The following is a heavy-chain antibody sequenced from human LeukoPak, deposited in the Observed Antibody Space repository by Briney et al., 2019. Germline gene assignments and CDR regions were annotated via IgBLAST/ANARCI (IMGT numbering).Heavy chain of an antibody. V-gene: IGHV3-7*01. CDR2: INGESEK. J-gene: IGHJ4*02. D-gene: IGHD3-22*01. CDR1: GFTFSSYW. CDR3: ARDYLDSSGAHYDY. Sequence: QPGGSLKLSCAASGFTFSSYWMSWVRQAPGKGLECVANINGESEKRYVDSVKGRFTISRDNAKNSLYLQMYSLRVEDTAIYYCARDYLDSSGAHYDYWGQGTLVTVSS.